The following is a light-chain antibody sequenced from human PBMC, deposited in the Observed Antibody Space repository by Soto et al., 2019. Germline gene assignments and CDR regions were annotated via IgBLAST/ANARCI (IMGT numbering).Light chain of an antibody. Sequence: QSVLTQPPSVSGAPGQRVTLSCTGNSSNLGAGYDVHWYQQLPGAAPKLVIFGNRNRPSGVPERFSGSKSGTSASLAIAGLQADDEADYYCQSYDPTLRTSLFGGGTQLTVL. CDR3: QSYDPTLRTSL. J-gene: IGLJ2*01. V-gene: IGLV1-40*01. CDR2: GNR. CDR1: SSNLGAGYD.